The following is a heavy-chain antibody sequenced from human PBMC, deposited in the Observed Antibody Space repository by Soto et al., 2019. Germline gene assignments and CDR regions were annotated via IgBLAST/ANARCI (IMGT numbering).Heavy chain of an antibody. D-gene: IGHD5-12*01. J-gene: IGHJ2*01. CDR3: ARGNHRWLQLWYFDL. V-gene: IGHV1-69*12. CDR1: GGTFSSYT. Sequence: QVQLVQSGAEVKKPGSSVMVSCKASGGTFSSYTISWVRQAPGQGLEWMGGIIPIFGTANYAQKFQGRVTITADESTSTAYMELSSLRSEGTAVYYCARGNHRWLQLWYFDLWGRGTLVTVSS. CDR2: IIPIFGTA.